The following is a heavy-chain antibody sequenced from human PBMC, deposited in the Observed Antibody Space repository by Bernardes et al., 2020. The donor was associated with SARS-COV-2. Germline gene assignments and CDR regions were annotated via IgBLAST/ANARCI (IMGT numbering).Heavy chain of an antibody. CDR2: INHLGNI. CDR3: ARGRTPMIRGLVKGPAKYFDV. D-gene: IGHD3-10*01. Sequence: SETLSLTCTVSGGSISSSSYYWSWIRQTPVKGLEWIAEINHLGNINYNPSLKSRLSISIETSKRQTSLKLTSVTNTDAAVYYCARGRTPMIRGLVKGPAKYFDVWGPGTLVTVSS. CDR1: GGSISSSSYY. V-gene: IGHV4-39*07. J-gene: IGHJ2*01.